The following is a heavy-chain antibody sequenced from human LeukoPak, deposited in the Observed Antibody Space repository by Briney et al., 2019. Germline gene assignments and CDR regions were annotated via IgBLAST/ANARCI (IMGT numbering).Heavy chain of an antibody. Sequence: SETLSLTCAVSGGSISSYCWSWIRQPTGKGMEWIGRIYTSGSTNYNPSLKSRVTMSVDTSKNQFSLKLSSVTAADTAVYYCAREPSGYLKYYFDYWGQGTLVTVSS. CDR3: AREPSGYLKYYFDY. CDR2: IYTSGST. D-gene: IGHD3-3*01. J-gene: IGHJ4*02. V-gene: IGHV4-4*07. CDR1: GGSISSYC.